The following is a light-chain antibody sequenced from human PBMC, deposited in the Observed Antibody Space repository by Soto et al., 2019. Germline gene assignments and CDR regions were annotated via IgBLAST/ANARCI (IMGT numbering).Light chain of an antibody. V-gene: IGKV4-1*01. J-gene: IGKJ2*01. CDR1: QSVLYSSNNKNY. CDR3: QQYYSTPYT. CDR2: WAS. Sequence: DIVMTQSPDSLAVSLGERATINCKSSQSVLYSSNNKNYLAWYQQKPGQPPNLLIYWASTRESGVPDRFSGSGSGTDYTITISSLQAEDVAVYYCQQYYSTPYTFGQGTNLEIK.